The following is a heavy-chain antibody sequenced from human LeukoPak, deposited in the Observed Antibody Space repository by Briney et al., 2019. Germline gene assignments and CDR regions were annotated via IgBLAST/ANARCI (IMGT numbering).Heavy chain of an antibody. CDR1: GYTFTSYG. J-gene: IGHJ4*02. D-gene: IGHD5-18*01. CDR3: ARDPSGGYSYGSDY. CDR2: ISAYNGNT. V-gene: IGHV1-18*01. Sequence: ASEKVSCKPSGYTFTSYGISWVRQAPGQELEWMGWISAYNGNTNHPHNLQGRVTMTTDTSTSTAYMELRSLRSDDTAVYYCARDPSGGYSYGSDYWGQGTLVTVSS.